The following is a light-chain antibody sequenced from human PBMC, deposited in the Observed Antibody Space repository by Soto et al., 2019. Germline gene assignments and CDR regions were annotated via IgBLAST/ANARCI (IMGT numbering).Light chain of an antibody. J-gene: IGKJ1*01. CDR3: QQYNSYS. V-gene: IGKV1-5*03. Sequence: IKMTQSPSTLSASVGGRATISCRASQSISSWLAWYQQKPGKAPKLLIYKASSLESGVPSRFSGSGSGTEFTLTISSLQPDDFATYYCQQYNSYSFGQGTKVDI. CDR1: QSISSW. CDR2: KAS.